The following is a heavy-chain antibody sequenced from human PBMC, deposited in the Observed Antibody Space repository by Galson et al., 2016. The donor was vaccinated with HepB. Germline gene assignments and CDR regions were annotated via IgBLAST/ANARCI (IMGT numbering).Heavy chain of an antibody. CDR1: GYSFTTYW. Sequence: QSGAEVKKPGESLRISCDGSGYSFTTYWSSCVRQMHGKGLEWMGWIDPRDSYTKYSPSFKGHLAISVDKSISAAYLQWSSLKATDTAMYYCARMEAAAGISFMRHWGQGTLVTVSS. D-gene: IGHD6-25*01. J-gene: IGHJ1*01. CDR3: ARMEAAAGISFMRH. CDR2: IDPRDSYT. V-gene: IGHV5-10-1*01.